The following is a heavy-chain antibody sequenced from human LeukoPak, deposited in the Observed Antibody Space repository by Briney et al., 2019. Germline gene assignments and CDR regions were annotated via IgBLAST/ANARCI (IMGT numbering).Heavy chain of an antibody. J-gene: IGHJ3*02. D-gene: IGHD3-22*01. CDR1: GGSISSGSYY. CDR3: ASRYYDSSAFDI. V-gene: IGHV4-61*02. CDR2: IYTSGST. Sequence: SETLSLTCTVSGGSISSGSYYWSWIRQPAGKGLEWIGRIYTSGSTNYNPSLKSRVTISVDTSKNQFSLKLSSVTAADTAVYYCASRYYDSSAFDIWGQGTMVTVSS.